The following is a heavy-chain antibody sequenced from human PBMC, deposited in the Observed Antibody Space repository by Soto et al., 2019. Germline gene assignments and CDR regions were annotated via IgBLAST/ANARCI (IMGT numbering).Heavy chain of an antibody. Sequence: ASVKVSCKASGYTFTRYTISWVRQAPGQGLEWMGWISAYNGNTNYAQELQGRVTMTTDTSTSTAYMELRSLRSDDTAVYYCARGAYSSSSYYFDYWGQGTLVTVSS. D-gene: IGHD6-6*01. V-gene: IGHV1-18*01. CDR2: ISAYNGNT. CDR1: GYTFTRYT. CDR3: ARGAYSSSSYYFDY. J-gene: IGHJ4*02.